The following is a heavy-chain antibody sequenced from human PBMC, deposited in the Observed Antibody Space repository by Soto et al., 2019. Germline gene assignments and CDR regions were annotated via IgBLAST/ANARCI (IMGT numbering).Heavy chain of an antibody. V-gene: IGHV1-69*13. J-gene: IGHJ3*02. CDR2: IIPIFGTA. CDR1: GGTFSSYA. CDR3: ARALGIGDAFDI. Sequence: ASVKVSCKASGGTFSSYAISWVRQAPGQGLEWMGGIIPIFGTANYAQKFQGRVTITADESTSTAYMELSSLRSEDTAVYYCARALGIGDAFDIWGQGTMVTVSS. D-gene: IGHD7-27*01.